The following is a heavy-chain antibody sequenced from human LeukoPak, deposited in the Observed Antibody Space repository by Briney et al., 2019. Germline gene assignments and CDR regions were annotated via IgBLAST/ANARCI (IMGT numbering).Heavy chain of an antibody. D-gene: IGHD3-10*01. CDR1: GGSISSYY. CDR2: IYYSGST. CDR3: ARGRMVRGVINHYYYYMDV. J-gene: IGHJ6*03. Sequence: SETLSLTCTVSGGSISSYYWSWIRQPPGKGLEWIGYIYYSGSTNYNPSLKSRVTISVDTSKNQFSLKLSSVTAADTAVYYCARGRMVRGVINHYYYYMDVWGKGTTVTVSS. V-gene: IGHV4-59*12.